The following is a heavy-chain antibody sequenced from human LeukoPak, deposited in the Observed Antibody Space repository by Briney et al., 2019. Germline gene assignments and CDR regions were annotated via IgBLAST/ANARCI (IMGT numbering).Heavy chain of an antibody. J-gene: IGHJ4*02. CDR2: IYSGGNT. CDR3: ARDRVGATTNFDY. CDR1: GFTFSSYS. D-gene: IGHD1-26*01. Sequence: PGGSLTLSCAASGFTFSSYSMNWVRQAPGKGLDWVSVIYSGGNTYYADSVKGRFTISRDNSKNTLYLQMNNLRAEDTAVYYCARDRVGATTNFDYWGQGTLVTVSS. V-gene: IGHV3-53*01.